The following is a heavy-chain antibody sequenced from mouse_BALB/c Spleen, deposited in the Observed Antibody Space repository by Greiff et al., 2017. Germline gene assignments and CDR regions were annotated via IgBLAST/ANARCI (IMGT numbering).Heavy chain of an antibody. CDR2: IRLKSNNYAT. V-gene: IGHV6-6*02. CDR3: TRGDYDALDY. Sequence: EVKVEESGGGLVQPGGSMKLSCVASGFTFSNYWMNWVRQSPEKGLEWVAEIRLKSNNYATHYAESVKGRFTISRDDSKSSVYLQMNNLRAEDTGIYYCTRGDYDALDYWGQGTTLTVSS. J-gene: IGHJ2*01. CDR1: GFTFSNYW. D-gene: IGHD2-4*01.